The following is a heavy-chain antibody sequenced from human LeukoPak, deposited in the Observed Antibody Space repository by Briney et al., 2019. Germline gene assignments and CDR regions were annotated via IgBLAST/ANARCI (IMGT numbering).Heavy chain of an antibody. CDR2: ISSSGSTI. CDR3: ARDLDYYDSSGYQTYYFDY. Sequence: PGGSLRLSCAASGFTFSSYWMSWVRQAPGKGLEWVSYISSSGSTIYYADSVKGRFTISRDNAKNSLYLQMNSLRAEDTAVYYCARDLDYYDSSGYQTYYFDYWGQGTLVTVSS. CDR1: GFTFSSYW. J-gene: IGHJ4*02. V-gene: IGHV3-48*04. D-gene: IGHD3-22*01.